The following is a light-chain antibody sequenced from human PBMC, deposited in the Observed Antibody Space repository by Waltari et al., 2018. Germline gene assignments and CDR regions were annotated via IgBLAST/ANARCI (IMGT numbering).Light chain of an antibody. CDR3: QVWDPNSDRQV. CDR2: DDS. Sequence: SYVVTQPPSVSVAPGQTATITCEGNNIRSKDVNWYPQEPGQAPVVVGYDDSDRPSGIPERFSGSNSGNTATLTISRVEAGDEADYYCQVWDPNSDRQVFGGGTKLTVL. J-gene: IGLJ2*01. CDR1: NIRSKD. V-gene: IGLV3-21*02.